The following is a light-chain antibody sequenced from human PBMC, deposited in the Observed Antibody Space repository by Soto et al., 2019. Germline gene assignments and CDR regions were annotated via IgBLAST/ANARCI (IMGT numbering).Light chain of an antibody. CDR1: SSDVGGYDY. CDR3: SSHTSGSTRV. Sequence: QSALTQPASVSGSPGQSIAISCTGTSSDVGGYDYVSWYQQQPDKAPKLMIYEVTQRPSGVSNRFSGSKSGNTASLTISGLQAEDEADYYCSSHTSGSTRVFVTGTKLTVL. J-gene: IGLJ1*01. CDR2: EVT. V-gene: IGLV2-14*01.